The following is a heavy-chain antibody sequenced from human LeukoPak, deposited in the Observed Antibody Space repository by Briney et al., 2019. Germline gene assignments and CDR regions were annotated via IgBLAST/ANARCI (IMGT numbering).Heavy chain of an antibody. CDR3: ARAPVTGHWYFDL. CDR2: IYNSGSA. V-gene: IGHV4-59*01. J-gene: IGHJ2*01. D-gene: IGHD6-19*01. CDR1: GGSITTYH. Sequence: SETLSLTCSVSGGSITTYHWSWIRQPPGKGLEWIGYIYNSGSASYKPSLKSRLTISVDTSKNHFSLKLNSVTAADTAVYYCARAPVTGHWYFDLWGRGTLVTVSS.